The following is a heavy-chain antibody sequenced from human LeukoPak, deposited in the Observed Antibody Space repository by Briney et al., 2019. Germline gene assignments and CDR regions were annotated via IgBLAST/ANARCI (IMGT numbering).Heavy chain of an antibody. J-gene: IGHJ5*02. CDR1: GGSFSGYY. CDR2: INHSGST. CDR3: ARAHCSSTSCLPPLNWFDP. Sequence: SETLSLTCAVYGGSFSGYYWSWIRQPPGKGLEWIGEINHSGSTNYNPSLKSRVTISVDTSKNQFSLKLSSVTAADTAVYYCARAHCSSTSCLPPLNWFDPWGQGTLVTVSS. D-gene: IGHD2-2*01. V-gene: IGHV4-34*01.